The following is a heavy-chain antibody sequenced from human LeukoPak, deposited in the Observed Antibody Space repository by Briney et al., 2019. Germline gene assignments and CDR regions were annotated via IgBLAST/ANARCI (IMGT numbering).Heavy chain of an antibody. Sequence: GGSLRLSCAASGFTFSSYGMSWVRQAPGKGLEWVSAITGSGVSTYYADSVKGRFTISRDNSKNTLFLQINSLRAEDTAVYYCATSRGLIDYWGQGTLVTVSS. CDR1: GFTFSSYG. D-gene: IGHD3-10*01. J-gene: IGHJ4*02. CDR2: ITGSGVST. V-gene: IGHV3-23*01. CDR3: ATSRGLIDY.